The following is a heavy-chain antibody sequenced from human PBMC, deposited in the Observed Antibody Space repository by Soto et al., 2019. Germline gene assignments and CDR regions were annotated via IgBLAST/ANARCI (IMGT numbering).Heavy chain of an antibody. CDR3: ARRSSSWYFDY. CDR1: GFTFSSYA. Sequence: EVQLLESGGGLVQPGGSLRLSCAASGFTFSSYAMNWVRQAPGKGLEWVSVISGSGDSTYYADSVKGRFTISRDNSKNTLYLQMNSLRAEDPAVYDCARRSSSWYFDYWGQGTLVTVSS. CDR2: ISGSGDST. J-gene: IGHJ4*02. V-gene: IGHV3-23*01. D-gene: IGHD6-13*01.